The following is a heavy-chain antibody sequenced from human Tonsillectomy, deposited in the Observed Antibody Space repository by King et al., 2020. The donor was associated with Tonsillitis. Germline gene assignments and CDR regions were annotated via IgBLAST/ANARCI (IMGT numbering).Heavy chain of an antibody. J-gene: IGHJ4*02. Sequence: QLQESGPGLVKPSETLSLTCTVSGGSISSYYWSWIRQPPGKGLEWIGYIYYSGSTNYNPSLKSRVTISVDTSKNQFSLKLSSVTAADTAVYYCARGQRGFYYDSSGYYLDYWGQGTLVTVSS. V-gene: IGHV4-59*01. CDR1: GGSISSYY. CDR2: IYYSGST. CDR3: ARGQRGFYYDSSGYYLDY. D-gene: IGHD3-22*01.